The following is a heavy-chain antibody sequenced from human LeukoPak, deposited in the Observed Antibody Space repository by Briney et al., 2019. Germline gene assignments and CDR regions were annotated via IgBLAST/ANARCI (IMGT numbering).Heavy chain of an antibody. D-gene: IGHD2-15*01. J-gene: IGHJ5*02. CDR1: GGSISSSSYY. CDR3: ARDAHVVVVAATLNWFDP. V-gene: IGHV4-39*07. Sequence: SETLSLTCTVSGGSISSSSYYWGWIRQPPGKGLEWIGSIYYSGGTYYNPSLKSRVTISVDTSKNQFSLKLSSVTAADTAVYYCARDAHVVVVAATLNWFDPWGQGTLVTVSS. CDR2: IYYSGGT.